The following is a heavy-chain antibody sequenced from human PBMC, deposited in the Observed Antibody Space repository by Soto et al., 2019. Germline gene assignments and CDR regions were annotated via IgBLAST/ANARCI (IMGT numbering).Heavy chain of an antibody. Sequence: EGQLVESGGGLVQPGRSLRLSCAASGFTFEDSVMHWVRQAPGKGLEWVSGISCNSDIRAYADSVKGRFTISRDNAKDSVYLQKYSLRAEDTALYYCAKDMAHYDFWGNNYRALDVWGQGTTVIVAS. CDR1: GFTFEDSV. CDR3: AKDMAHYDFWGNNYRALDV. V-gene: IGHV3-9*01. J-gene: IGHJ6*02. CDR2: ISCNSDIR. D-gene: IGHD3-3*01.